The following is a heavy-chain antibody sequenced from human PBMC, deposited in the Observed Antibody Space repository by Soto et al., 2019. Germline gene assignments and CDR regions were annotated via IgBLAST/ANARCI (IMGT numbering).Heavy chain of an antibody. D-gene: IGHD2-21*02. J-gene: IGHJ4*02. CDR2: INAGNGNT. V-gene: IGHV1-3*01. CDR3: ARSIVVVTALDY. Sequence: QVQLVQSGAEVKKPGASVKVSCKASGYTFTSYAMHWVRQAPGQRLEWMGWINAGNGNTKYSQKFQGRVTITRDTTASTAYMELSSLRSEDTAVYYCARSIVVVTALDYWGQGTQVTVSS. CDR1: GYTFTSYA.